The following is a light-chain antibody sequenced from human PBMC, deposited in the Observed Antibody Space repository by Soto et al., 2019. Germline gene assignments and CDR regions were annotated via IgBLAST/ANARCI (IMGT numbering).Light chain of an antibody. CDR1: EDIRLY. Sequence: DVQVTQSPSSLSASVGDRVTITCRASEDIRLYLNWYVQKPGKAPKLLLYAASTLQSGVPARFSGSGSGTDFTLTISSLQPEDFASYFCQQTYKTPQTFGHGTQVEIK. J-gene: IGKJ1*01. CDR2: AAS. V-gene: IGKV1-39*01. CDR3: QQTYKTPQT.